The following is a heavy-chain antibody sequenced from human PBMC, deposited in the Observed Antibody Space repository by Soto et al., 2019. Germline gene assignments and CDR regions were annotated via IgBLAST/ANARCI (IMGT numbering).Heavy chain of an antibody. V-gene: IGHV3-30*18. CDR1: GFTFSSYG. CDR2: TSYDGSNK. CDR3: SKRALDCSGGSCYWVLDY. Sequence: QVQLVESGGGVVQPGRSLRLSCAASGFTFSSYGMHWVRQAPGKGLEWVAVTSYDGSNKHYADSVKGRFTISRDNSKNTLYLQMNSLRGEDTAVYYCSKRALDCSGGSCYWVLDYWGQGTLVTVSS. J-gene: IGHJ4*02. D-gene: IGHD2-15*01.